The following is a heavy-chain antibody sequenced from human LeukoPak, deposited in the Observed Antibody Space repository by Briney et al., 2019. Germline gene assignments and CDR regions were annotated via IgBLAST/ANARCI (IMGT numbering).Heavy chain of an antibody. V-gene: IGHV1-46*01. CDR2: INPSGGST. D-gene: IGHD4-17*01. CDR1: GYTFTAYY. Sequence: ASVKVSCKASGYTFTAYYIHWVRQAPGQGLEWMGIINPSGGSTSYAQKFQGRVTMTRDMSTSTVYMELSSLRSEDTAVYYCARDLGTVTTLGSFDIWGQGTMVTVSS. J-gene: IGHJ3*02. CDR3: ARDLGTVTTLGSFDI.